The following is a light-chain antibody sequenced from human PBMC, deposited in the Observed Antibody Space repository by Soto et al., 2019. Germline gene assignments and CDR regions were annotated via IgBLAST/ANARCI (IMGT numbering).Light chain of an antibody. Sequence: IELTQSPSTQSVYEGERAIRYCRASQSISINLAWYQQKPGRAPTLLIYADSNSATGVPARFSGSWSVTEFTLTICSLQSEDFAVYYCQQYNTWISFGQGTRLDIK. CDR3: QQYNTWIS. V-gene: IGKV3-15*01. CDR1: QSISIN. CDR2: ADS. J-gene: IGKJ5*01.